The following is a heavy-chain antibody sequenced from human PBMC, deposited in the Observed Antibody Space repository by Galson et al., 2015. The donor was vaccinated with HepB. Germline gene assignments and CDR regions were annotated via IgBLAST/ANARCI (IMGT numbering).Heavy chain of an antibody. Sequence: SLRLSCAASGFTFSSYGMHWVRQAPGKGLEWVAVISYDGSNKYYADSVKGRFTISRDNSKNTLYLQMNSLRAEDTAVYYCATVRQYSSGWTHPDYYFDYWGQGTLVTVSS. V-gene: IGHV3-30*03. CDR1: GFTFSSYG. CDR2: ISYDGSNK. CDR3: ATVRQYSSGWTHPDYYFDY. J-gene: IGHJ4*02. D-gene: IGHD6-19*01.